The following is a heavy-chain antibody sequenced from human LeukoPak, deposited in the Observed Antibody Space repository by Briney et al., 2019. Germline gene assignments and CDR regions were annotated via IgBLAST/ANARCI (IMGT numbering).Heavy chain of an antibody. CDR1: GFTFSSYA. D-gene: IGHD6-13*01. Sequence: PGGSLRPSCAASGFTFSSYAMHWARQAPGKGLEWVAVISYDGSNKYYADFVKGRFTISRDNSKNTLYLQMNSLRAEDTAVYYCARGALSRAAELNSWFDPWGQGTLVTVSS. V-gene: IGHV3-30*04. J-gene: IGHJ5*02. CDR2: ISYDGSNK. CDR3: ARGALSRAAELNSWFDP.